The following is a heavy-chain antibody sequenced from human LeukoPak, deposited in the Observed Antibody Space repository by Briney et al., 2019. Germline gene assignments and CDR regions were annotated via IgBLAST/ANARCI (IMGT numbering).Heavy chain of an antibody. J-gene: IGHJ4*02. CDR1: GDSISSSHYY. D-gene: IGHD4-11*01. CDR3: VRDYSNFVQGD. CDR2: IYSGGET. Sequence: PSETLSLTCTVSGDSISSSHYYWGWIRQSPGKGLEWIGSIYSGGETHYNPSLNSRVTIFLDTSKNRFSLNLISVTATDTAVYYCVRDYSNFVQGDWGQGTLVTVSS. V-gene: IGHV4-39*02.